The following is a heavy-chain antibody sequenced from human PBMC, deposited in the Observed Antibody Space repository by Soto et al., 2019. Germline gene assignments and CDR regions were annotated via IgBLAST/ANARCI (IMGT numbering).Heavy chain of an antibody. CDR2: INHSGST. Sequence: QVQRQQWGAGLLKPSETLSLTCAVYGGSFSGYYWSWIRQPPGKGLEWIGEINHSGSTNYNPSLKSRVTISVDTSKNQFALKLSSVTAADTAVYYCARGQGGVVPASKGAFDIWGQGTMVTVSS. D-gene: IGHD2-2*01. CDR3: ARGQGGVVPASKGAFDI. V-gene: IGHV4-34*01. CDR1: GGSFSGYY. J-gene: IGHJ3*02.